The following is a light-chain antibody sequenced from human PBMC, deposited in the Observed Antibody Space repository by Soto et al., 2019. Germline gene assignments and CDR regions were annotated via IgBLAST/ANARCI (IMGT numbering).Light chain of an antibody. J-gene: IGKJ4*01. V-gene: IGKV3-20*01. CDR2: GAS. CDR1: QSVSSSY. CDR3: QQCSSSPLT. Sequence: EIVLTQSPGTLSLSPGERATLSCRASQSVSSSYLAWYQQKPGQAPRLLIYGASSRATGIPDRFSGSGSGTDFTLTISRLEPEDFAVYYCQQCSSSPLTFGGGTKVDIK.